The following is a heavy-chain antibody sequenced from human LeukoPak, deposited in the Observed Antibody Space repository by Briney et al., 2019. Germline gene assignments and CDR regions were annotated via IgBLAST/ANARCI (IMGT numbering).Heavy chain of an antibody. CDR2: IYYSGST. CDR3: ARSSSWYPTPVY. J-gene: IGHJ4*02. Sequence: PLETLSLTCTVSGGSISSGGYYWSWIRQHPGKGLEWIGYIYYSGSTYYNPSLKSRVTISVDTSKNQFSLKLSSVTAADTAVYYCARSSSWYPTPVYWGQGTLVTVSS. CDR1: GGSISSGGYY. V-gene: IGHV4-31*03. D-gene: IGHD6-13*01.